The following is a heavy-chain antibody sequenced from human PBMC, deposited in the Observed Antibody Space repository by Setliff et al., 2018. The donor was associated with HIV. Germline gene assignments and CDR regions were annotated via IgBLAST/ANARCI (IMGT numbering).Heavy chain of an antibody. D-gene: IGHD3-22*01. CDR3: ASRGWYYYDSSGYYY. CDR1: GYTLTELS. V-gene: IGHV1-24*01. J-gene: IGHJ4*02. Sequence: ASVKVSCKVSGYTLTELSMHWVRQAPGKGLEWMGGFDPEDGETIYAQKFQGRVTMTEDTSTDTAYMELSSLRSEDTAVYYCASRGWYYYDSSGYYYWGQGTLVTVSS. CDR2: FDPEDGET.